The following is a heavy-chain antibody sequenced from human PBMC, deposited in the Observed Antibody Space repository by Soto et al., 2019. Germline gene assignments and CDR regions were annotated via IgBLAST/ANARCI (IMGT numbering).Heavy chain of an antibody. V-gene: IGHV3-23*01. CDR2: ITGSGGRT. Sequence: EVHLLESGGGLVQPGGPLRLSCTASGFTFSSYAMTWVRQAPGRGLEGVSGITGSGGRTYYADSVKGRFTISRDNSKSTLYLHMNSLRAEDTAVYYCAKDTRYGDYVRWFDSWGQGTLVTVSS. D-gene: IGHD4-17*01. CDR1: GFTFSSYA. J-gene: IGHJ5*01. CDR3: AKDTRYGDYVRWFDS.